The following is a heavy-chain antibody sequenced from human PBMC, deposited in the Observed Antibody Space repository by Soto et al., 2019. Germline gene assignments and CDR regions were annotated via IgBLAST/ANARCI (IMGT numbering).Heavy chain of an antibody. V-gene: IGHV1-18*01. J-gene: IGHJ5*02. D-gene: IGHD1-26*01. CDR2: ISAYNGNT. CDR1: GYTFTSYG. CDR3: AREREGSGFDP. Sequence: GASVKVSCKASGYTFTSYGISWVRQAPGQGLEWMGWISAYNGNTNYAQKFQGRVTMTEDTSTDTAYMELSSLRSEDTAVYYCAREREGSGFDPWGQGTLVTVSS.